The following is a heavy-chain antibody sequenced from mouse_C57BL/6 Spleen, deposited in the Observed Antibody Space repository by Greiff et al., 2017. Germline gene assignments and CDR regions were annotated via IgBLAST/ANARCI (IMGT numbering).Heavy chain of an antibody. Sequence: QVQLQQSGAELARPGASVKMSCKASGYTFTSYTMHWVKQRPGQGLEWLGYINPSSGYTKYNQKFKDKATLTADKSSSTAYMQLSSLRSEDSAVYYCARGDYYGSSNYYAMDYWGQGTSVTVSS. J-gene: IGHJ4*01. CDR2: INPSSGYT. D-gene: IGHD1-1*01. CDR3: ARGDYYGSSNYYAMDY. V-gene: IGHV1-4*01. CDR1: GYTFTSYT.